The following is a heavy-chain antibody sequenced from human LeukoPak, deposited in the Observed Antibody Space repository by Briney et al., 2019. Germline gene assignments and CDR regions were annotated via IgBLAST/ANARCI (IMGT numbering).Heavy chain of an antibody. CDR3: ARLGDYGAFDI. CDR1: GFTFSGYG. D-gene: IGHD4-17*01. J-gene: IGHJ3*02. Sequence: PGRSLRLSCAASGFTFSGYGMNWVRQVPGKGLEWVAVIWYDGSEKYYADSVKGRFTISRDNSKNTLYLQMNSLRAEDTAVYYCARLGDYGAFDIWGQGTMVTVSS. V-gene: IGHV3-33*01. CDR2: IWYDGSEK.